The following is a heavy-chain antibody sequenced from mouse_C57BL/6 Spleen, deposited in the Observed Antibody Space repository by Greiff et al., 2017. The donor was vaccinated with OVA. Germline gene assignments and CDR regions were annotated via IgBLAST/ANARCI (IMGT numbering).Heavy chain of an antibody. V-gene: IGHV1-78*01. D-gene: IGHD2-5*01. CDR1: GYTFTDHT. CDR3: ARGSNYGGPCDD. CDR2: IYPSDGST. Sequence: VKLVESDAELVKPGASVKISCKVSGYTFTDHTIHWMKQRPEQGLEWIGYIYPSDGSTKYNEQFKGKATLTQDKSSSTAYLQLNNLTSVDSAVSFLARGSNYGGPCDDWGQGTTLTVSS. J-gene: IGHJ2*01.